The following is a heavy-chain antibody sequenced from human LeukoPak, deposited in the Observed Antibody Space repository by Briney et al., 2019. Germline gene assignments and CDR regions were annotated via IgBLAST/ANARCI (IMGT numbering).Heavy chain of an antibody. CDR1: GFTFSSYW. D-gene: IGHD3-22*01. Sequence: GGSLRLSCAASGFTFSSYWMHWVRQAPGKGLVWVSRINSDGSSTTYADSVKGRFTISRDNAKNTLYLQMNSLGAEDTAVYYCATTYYYDSSGYAGYWGQGTLVTVSS. J-gene: IGHJ4*02. V-gene: IGHV3-74*01. CDR2: INSDGSST. CDR3: ATTYYYDSSGYAGY.